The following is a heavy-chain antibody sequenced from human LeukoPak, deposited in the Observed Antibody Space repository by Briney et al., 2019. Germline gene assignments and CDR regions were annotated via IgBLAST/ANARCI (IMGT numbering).Heavy chain of an antibody. J-gene: IGHJ3*02. CDR1: GYTLTELY. Sequence: GASVKVSCKVSGYTLTELYMHWVRQAPGKGLEWMGGFDPEDGETIYAQKFQGRVTMTEDTSTDTAYMELSSLRSEDTAVYYCATLRSYWYSSSWYAAFDIWGQGTMVTVSS. CDR3: ATLRSYWYSSSWYAAFDI. CDR2: FDPEDGET. V-gene: IGHV1-24*01. D-gene: IGHD6-13*01.